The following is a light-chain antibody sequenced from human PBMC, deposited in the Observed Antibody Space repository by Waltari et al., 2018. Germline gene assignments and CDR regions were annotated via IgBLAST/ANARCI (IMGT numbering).Light chain of an antibody. J-gene: IGLJ2*01. CDR3: SSYTTTSTLLVV. CDR2: DVN. Sequence: QSALTQPASVSGSPGQSITISCPGTSSDIGRYNYVSWYQPHPDKAPKPLIFDVNNRPSGVSDRFSGSKSGNTASLTISGLQAEDEADYYCSSYTTTSTLLVVFGGGTKLTVL. V-gene: IGLV2-14*03. CDR1: SSDIGRYNY.